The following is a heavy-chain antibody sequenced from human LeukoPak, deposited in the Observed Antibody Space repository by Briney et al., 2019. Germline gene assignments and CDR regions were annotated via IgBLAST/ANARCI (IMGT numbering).Heavy chain of an antibody. CDR3: ARGYCSGGSCYSYYYYNYMDV. CDR2: IHYSGST. D-gene: IGHD2-15*01. J-gene: IGHJ6*03. CDR1: GGSFSGYY. Sequence: PSETLPLTCAVYGGSFSGYYWSWIRQPPGKGLEWIGSIHYSGSTNYNPSLKSRVTISVDTSKNQFSLKLSSVTAADTAVYYCARGYCSGGSCYSYYYYNYMDVWGKGTTVTVSS. V-gene: IGHV4-34*01.